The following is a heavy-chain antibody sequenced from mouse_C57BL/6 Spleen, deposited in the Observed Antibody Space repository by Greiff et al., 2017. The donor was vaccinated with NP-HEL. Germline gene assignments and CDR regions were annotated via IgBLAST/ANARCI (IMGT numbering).Heavy chain of an antibody. J-gene: IGHJ3*01. CDR1: GYTFTSYW. CDR3: ARSDYYGSKDGLAY. D-gene: IGHD1-1*01. CDR2: INTSNGGT. Sequence: VQLQQSGPELVKPGASVKLSCKASGYTFTSYWMHWVKQRPGQGLEWIGNINTSNGGTNYNEKFKSKATLTVDKSSSTAYMQLSSLTSDDSAVYYCARSDYYGSKDGLAYWGQGTLVTDSA. V-gene: IGHV1-53*01.